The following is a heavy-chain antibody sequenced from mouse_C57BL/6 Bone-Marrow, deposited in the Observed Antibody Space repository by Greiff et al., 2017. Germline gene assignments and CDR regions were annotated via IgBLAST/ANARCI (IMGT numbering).Heavy chain of an antibody. CDR1: GFNIKDDY. CDR3: TSVDGTYFDF. V-gene: IGHV14-4*01. CDR2: IDPEIGDT. D-gene: IGHD2-3*01. Sequence: EVQLQESGAELVRPGASVKLSCTASGFNIKDDYIHWVKQRPEQGLEWIGWIDPEIGDTEYASKFQGKATITSDTSSNTAYLQLSSLTSEDTAVYCCTSVDGTYFDFWGQGTPLTVAS. J-gene: IGHJ2*01.